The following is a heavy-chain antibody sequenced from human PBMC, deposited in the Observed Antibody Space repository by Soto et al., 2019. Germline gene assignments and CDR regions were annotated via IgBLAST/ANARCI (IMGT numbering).Heavy chain of an antibody. D-gene: IGHD3-3*01. Sequence: EVHLLESGGGLVQPGGSLRLSCSASGFTFRSYAMSWVRQAPGKGLEWVSGISGGGSDTYYSDSVRGRFTISRDNSKNTLYLQMNILRVEDSAVYFCAKDDSLEWFFLLDAWGQGTLVTVSS. CDR2: ISGGGSDT. CDR1: GFTFRSYA. CDR3: AKDDSLEWFFLLDA. V-gene: IGHV3-23*01. J-gene: IGHJ5*02.